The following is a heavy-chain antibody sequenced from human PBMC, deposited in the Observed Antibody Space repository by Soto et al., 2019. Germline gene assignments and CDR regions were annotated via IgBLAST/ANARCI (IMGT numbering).Heavy chain of an antibody. J-gene: IGHJ4*02. Sequence: KTSETLSLTCAVYGGSFSGYYWSWIRQPPGKGLEWIGEINHSGSTNYNPSLKSRVTISVDTSKNQFSLKLSSVTAADTAVYYCARGVRGTRTGQWLVQSLRKLDYWGQGTLVTVSS. CDR3: ARGVRGTRTGQWLVQSLRKLDY. CDR1: GGSFSGYY. D-gene: IGHD6-19*01. CDR2: INHSGST. V-gene: IGHV4-34*01.